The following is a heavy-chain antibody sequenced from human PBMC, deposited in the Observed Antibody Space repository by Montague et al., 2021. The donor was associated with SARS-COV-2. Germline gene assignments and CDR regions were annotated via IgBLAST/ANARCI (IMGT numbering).Heavy chain of an antibody. Sequence: SETLSLTCTVSGGSISSSSYYWGWIRQPPGKGLEWIGSIYYSGSTYSTPSLKIRVTISVDTSKNQFSLKLSSVTAADTAVYSGARHICWVGELVLDYFDYWGQGTLVTVSS. J-gene: IGHJ4*02. CDR3: ARHICWVGELVLDYFDY. CDR2: IYYSGST. V-gene: IGHV4-39*01. CDR1: GGSISSSSYY. D-gene: IGHD3-10*01.